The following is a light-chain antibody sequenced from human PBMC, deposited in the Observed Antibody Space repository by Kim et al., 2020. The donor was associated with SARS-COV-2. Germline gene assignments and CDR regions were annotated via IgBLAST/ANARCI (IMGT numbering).Light chain of an antibody. Sequence: SYELTQPPSVSVAPGKTARITCGGHNIGSKSVHWYQQKPGQAPVLVVYADSDRPSGIPERFSGSNSGNTATLTISRVEAGEEADHYCQVWDSSSDHVVFG. CDR1: NIGSKS. V-gene: IGLV3-21*03. J-gene: IGLJ2*01. CDR2: ADS. CDR3: QVWDSSSDHVV.